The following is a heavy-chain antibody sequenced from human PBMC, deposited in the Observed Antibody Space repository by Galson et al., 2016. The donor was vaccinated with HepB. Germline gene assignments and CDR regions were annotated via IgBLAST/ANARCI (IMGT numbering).Heavy chain of an antibody. CDR1: GFVFRAYS. Sequence: SLRLSCAPSGFVFRAYSISWVRQAPGEGLEWVSSISNSGSYIYYADSVKGRFTISRDNAKNSLYLQMNSLRAEDTAVYYCARDRTSRAVLESWGQGTLVTVSS. V-gene: IGHV3-21*01. CDR2: ISNSGSYI. D-gene: IGHD1/OR15-1a*01. CDR3: ARDRTSRAVLES. J-gene: IGHJ4*02.